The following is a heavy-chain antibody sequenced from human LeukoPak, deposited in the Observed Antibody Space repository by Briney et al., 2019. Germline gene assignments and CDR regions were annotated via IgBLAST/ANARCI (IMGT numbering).Heavy chain of an antibody. CDR1: GGSISSSSYY. CDR2: IYYSGST. CDR3: SGVDPFDY. D-gene: IGHD3/OR15-3a*01. V-gene: IGHV4-39*07. Sequence: PSETLSLTRTVSGGSISSSSYYWGWIRQPPGKGLEWIGSIYYSGSTYYNPSLKSRVTISVDTSKNQFSLKLSSVTAADTAVYYCSGVDPFDYWGQGTLVTVSS. J-gene: IGHJ4*02.